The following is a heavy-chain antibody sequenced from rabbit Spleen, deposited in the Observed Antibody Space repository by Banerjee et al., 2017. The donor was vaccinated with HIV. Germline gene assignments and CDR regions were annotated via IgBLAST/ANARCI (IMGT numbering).Heavy chain of an antibody. J-gene: IGHJ4*01. CDR2: IYTGGSGST. Sequence: QSLEESGGGLVQPEGSLTLTCTASGFSFSSSYYMCWVRQAPGKGLEWIACIYTGGSGSTAYASWAKGRFTVSKTSSTTVTLQLHSLTAADTATYFCARDLAGVIGWNFKLWGQGTLVTVS. V-gene: IGHV1S40*01. D-gene: IGHD4-1*01. CDR3: ARDLAGVIGWNFKL. CDR1: GFSFSSSYY.